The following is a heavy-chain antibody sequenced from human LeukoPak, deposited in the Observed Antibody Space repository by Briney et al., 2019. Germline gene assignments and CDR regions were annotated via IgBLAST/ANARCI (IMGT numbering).Heavy chain of an antibody. CDR1: GGTFSSYA. J-gene: IGHJ5*02. D-gene: IGHD3-10*01. Sequence: ASVKVSCKASGGTFSSYAISWVRQAPGKGLEWMGGIIPIFGTANYAQKFQGRVTITADESTSTAYMELSSLRSEDTAVYYCAGARRYGSGSYWSWFVPWGQGALVTVSS. V-gene: IGHV1-69*13. CDR2: IIPIFGTA. CDR3: AGARRYGSGSYWSWFVP.